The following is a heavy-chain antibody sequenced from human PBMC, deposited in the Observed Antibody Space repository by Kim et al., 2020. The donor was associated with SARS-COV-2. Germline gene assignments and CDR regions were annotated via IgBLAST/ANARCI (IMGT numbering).Heavy chain of an antibody. D-gene: IGHD4-17*01. V-gene: IGHV4-39*01. CDR2: IYYSGST. J-gene: IGHJ4*02. CDR1: GGSISSSSYY. Sequence: SETLSLTCTVSGGSISSSSYYWGWIRQPPGKGLEWIGSIYYSGSTYYNPSLKSRVTISVDTSKNQFSLKLSSVTAADTAVYYCARTDYGDYPTLDYWGQGTLVTVSS. CDR3: ARTDYGDYPTLDY.